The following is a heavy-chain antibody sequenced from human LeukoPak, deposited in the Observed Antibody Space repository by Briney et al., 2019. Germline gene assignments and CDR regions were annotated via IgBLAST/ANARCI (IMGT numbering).Heavy chain of an antibody. CDR3: ASRSPYYYYMDV. CDR1: GGSISSSSYY. CDR2: IYYSGST. V-gene: IGHV4-39*07. J-gene: IGHJ6*03. Sequence: SETLTLTCTVSGGSISSSSYYWGWIRQPPGKGLGWIGSIYYSGSTYYNPSLKSRVTISVDTSKNQFSLKLSSVTAADTAVYYCASRSPYYYYMDVWGKGTTVTVSS.